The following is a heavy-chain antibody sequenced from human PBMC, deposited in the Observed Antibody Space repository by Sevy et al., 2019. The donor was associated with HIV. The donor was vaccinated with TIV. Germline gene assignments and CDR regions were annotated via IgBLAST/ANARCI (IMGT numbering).Heavy chain of an antibody. CDR1: GFSFSVYW. V-gene: IGHV3-7*01. CDR2: LKQDGREK. CDR3: VGEGVGGYSYSLDC. J-gene: IGHJ4*02. Sequence: GGSLRLSCAASGFSFSVYWMSWVRQAPGKGLEWVATLKQDGREKYYVDSVKGRFTISRDKAKNSLYLQMNSLRAEDTAVYYCVGEGVGGYSYSLDCWGQGTLVTVSS. D-gene: IGHD5-18*01.